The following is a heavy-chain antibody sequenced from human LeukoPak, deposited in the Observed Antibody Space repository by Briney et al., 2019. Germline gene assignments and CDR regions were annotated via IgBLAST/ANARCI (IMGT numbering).Heavy chain of an antibody. CDR2: IYHSGST. J-gene: IGHJ4*02. CDR3: ASGKSSGWYHFFDY. D-gene: IGHD6-19*01. Sequence: PSETLSLTCAVSGGSISSSNWWSWVRQPPGKGLEWIGEIYHSGSTNYNPSLKSRVTISVDKSKNQFSLKLSSVTAADTAVYYCASGKSSGWYHFFDYWGQGTLVTVSS. V-gene: IGHV4-4*02. CDR1: GGSISSSNW.